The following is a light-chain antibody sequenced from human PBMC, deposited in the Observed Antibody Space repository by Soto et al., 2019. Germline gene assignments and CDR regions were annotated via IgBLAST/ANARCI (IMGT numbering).Light chain of an antibody. V-gene: IGKV3-20*01. CDR1: QSVSSSY. J-gene: IGKJ1*01. CDR3: QQYGSSPLT. CDR2: RAP. Sequence: EIVLTQSPGTLSLSPGERATLSCRASQSVSSSYLAWYQQKPGQAPRLLIYRAPSRATGIPDRFSGSRSGTGFTLTITRLEPEDFAVYYCQQYGSSPLTFGQRTKVEIK.